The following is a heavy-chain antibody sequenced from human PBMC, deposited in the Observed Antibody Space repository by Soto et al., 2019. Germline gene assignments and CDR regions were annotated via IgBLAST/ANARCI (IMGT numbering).Heavy chain of an antibody. Sequence: QITLKESGPTLVKPTQTLTLTCTFSGFSLSTSGVGVGWIRQPPGKALEWLALIYWDDDKRYSPSLKSRLTXTTXTSKNQVVLTMTNMDPVDTATYYCAHVVGGMTFDYWGQGTLVTVSS. CDR3: AHVVGGMTFDY. V-gene: IGHV2-5*02. D-gene: IGHD3-16*01. CDR1: GFSLSTSGVG. CDR2: IYWDDDK. J-gene: IGHJ4*02.